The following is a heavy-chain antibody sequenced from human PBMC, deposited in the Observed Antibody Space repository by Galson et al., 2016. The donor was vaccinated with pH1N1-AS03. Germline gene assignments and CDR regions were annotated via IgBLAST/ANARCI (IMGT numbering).Heavy chain of an antibody. CDR2: IYPADSDT. Sequence: QSGAEVKKPGESLTTSCKGSGYDFPSHWLGWVRHLPGKGLEWLGIIYPADSDTTYSPSFQRHVTISVHTSISTAYLQWSSLKASDTAVYYCVRHPYSSGWTGDYWGQGTLITVSS. CDR1: GYDFPSHW. D-gene: IGHD6-19*01. J-gene: IGHJ4*02. V-gene: IGHV5-51*01. CDR3: VRHPYSSGWTGDY.